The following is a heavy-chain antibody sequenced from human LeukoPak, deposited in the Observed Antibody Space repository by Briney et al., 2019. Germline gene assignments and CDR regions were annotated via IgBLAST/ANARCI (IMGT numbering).Heavy chain of an antibody. CDR3: ASRISKAGFD. D-gene: IGHD6-13*01. Sequence: PSETLSLTCTVSGGSISSSTYYWGWIRQPPGKGLEWIGSIYYSGKTYYNPSLKSRVTMSVDTSKNQFSLKLSSVTAADTAVYYCASRISKAGFDWGQGTQVTVSS. V-gene: IGHV4-39*07. CDR1: GGSISSSTYY. CDR2: IYYSGKT. J-gene: IGHJ4*02.